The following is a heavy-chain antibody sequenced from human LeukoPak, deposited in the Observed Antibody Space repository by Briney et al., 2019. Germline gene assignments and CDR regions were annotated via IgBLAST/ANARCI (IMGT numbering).Heavy chain of an antibody. D-gene: IGHD3-22*01. CDR3: ARRKKYDSSGSFDY. CDR2: IYYSGST. CDR1: GGSISSGGYY. V-gene: IGHV4-31*03. J-gene: IGHJ4*02. Sequence: PSETLSLTCTVSGGSISSGGYYWSWIRQHPGKGLEWIGYIYYSGSTYYNPSLQSRVTISVDTSKSQLSLKLSSVTAADTAVYYCARRKKYDSSGSFDYWGQGTLVTVSS.